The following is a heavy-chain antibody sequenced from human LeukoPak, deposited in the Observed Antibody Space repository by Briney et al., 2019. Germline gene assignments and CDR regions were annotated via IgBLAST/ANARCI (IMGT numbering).Heavy chain of an antibody. V-gene: IGHV3-21*01. J-gene: IGHJ4*02. CDR2: ISSSSSYI. CDR1: GFTFSSYS. D-gene: IGHD6-19*01. CDR3: ARDQVAVAGKAGLDY. Sequence: GGSLRLSCAASGFTFSSYSMNWVRQAPGKGLEWVSSISSSSSYIYYADSVKGRFTISRDSAKNSLYLQMNSLRAEDTAVYYCARDQVAVAGKAGLDYWGQETLVTVSS.